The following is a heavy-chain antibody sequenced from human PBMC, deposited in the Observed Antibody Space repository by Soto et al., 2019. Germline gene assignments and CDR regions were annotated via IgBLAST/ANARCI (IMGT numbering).Heavy chain of an antibody. D-gene: IGHD3-3*01. Sequence: GESLKISCKGSGYSFTSYWIGWVRQMPGKGLEWMGIIYPGDSDTRYSPSFQGQVTISADKSISTAYLQWSSLKASDTAMYYCARPGFFNGDRDLVEDYWGQGTLVTVSS. CDR3: ARPGFFNGDRDLVEDY. J-gene: IGHJ4*02. V-gene: IGHV5-51*01. CDR1: GYSFTSYW. CDR2: IYPGDSDT.